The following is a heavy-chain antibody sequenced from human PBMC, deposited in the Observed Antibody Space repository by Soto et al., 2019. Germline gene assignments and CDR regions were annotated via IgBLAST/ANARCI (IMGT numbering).Heavy chain of an antibody. CDR3: AKSFLARDCSSPIWYAPADYFDY. Sequence: EVQLLESGGGLLQPGGSLRLSCAASGFTFNNYAMSWVRQAPGKGLEWVSSIKNGGDNKYYADSVKGRFTISRDNSKSTLYLQMSSLSAEDTAVYYCAKSFLARDCSSPIWYAPADYFDYWGQGTLVTVSS. CDR2: IKNGGDNK. CDR1: GFTFNNYA. D-gene: IGHD2-2*01. J-gene: IGHJ4*02. V-gene: IGHV3-23*01.